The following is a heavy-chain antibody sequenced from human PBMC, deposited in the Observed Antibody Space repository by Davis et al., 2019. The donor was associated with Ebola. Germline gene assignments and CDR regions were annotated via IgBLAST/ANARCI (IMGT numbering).Heavy chain of an antibody. Sequence: SVKVSCKASGGTFSSYAISWVRQAPGQGLEWMGGIIPIFGTANYAQKFQGRVTITADESTSTAYMELSSLRSEDTAVYYCATHDEAVPAAISSWVSDYWGQGTLVTVSS. J-gene: IGHJ4*02. CDR2: IIPIFGTA. CDR3: ATHDEAVPAAISSWVSDY. CDR1: GGTFSSYA. V-gene: IGHV1-69*13. D-gene: IGHD2-2*01.